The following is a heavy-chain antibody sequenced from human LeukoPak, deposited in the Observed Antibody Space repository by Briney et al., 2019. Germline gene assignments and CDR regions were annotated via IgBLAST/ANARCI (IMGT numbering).Heavy chain of an antibody. J-gene: IGHJ4*02. V-gene: IGHV3-30*04. CDR2: ISYDGSNN. CDR3: ARGPPYYYCSGSIPQTFAY. CDR1: GFTFRSYA. D-gene: IGHD3-10*01. Sequence: SLTLSCAASGFTFRSYAMHRLPPAPGQGLAWVAVISYDGSNNYYADSVKGRFTISRDNSKNTLYLQMNSLRAEDTAVYYWARGPPYYYCSGSIPQTFAYCGQGTLLTVSS.